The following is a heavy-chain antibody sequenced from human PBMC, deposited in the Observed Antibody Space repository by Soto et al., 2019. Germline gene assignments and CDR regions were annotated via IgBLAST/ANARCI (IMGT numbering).Heavy chain of an antibody. Sequence: SGKVSCKASCYTFPGYGISWLRQARGQGLEWIGWFVVGSGKTPDAKRCRERVTLLRDMPTGKAYMELSSLRSDYTAVYYCAAVPVARFLKWLPLYFDYWVQGALVTVPS. V-gene: IGHV1-58*02. CDR1: CYTFPGYG. CDR2: FVVGSGKT. J-gene: IGHJ4*02. CDR3: AAVPVARFLKWLPLYFDY. D-gene: IGHD3-3*01.